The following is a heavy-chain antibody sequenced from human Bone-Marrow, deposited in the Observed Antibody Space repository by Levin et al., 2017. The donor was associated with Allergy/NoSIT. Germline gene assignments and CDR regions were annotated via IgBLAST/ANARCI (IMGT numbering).Heavy chain of an antibody. Sequence: GGSLRLSCAASGFSFSSYSMHWVRQAPGKGLEYVSAISTNGGSTYYANSVKGRFTISRDNSKNTLYLQMGSLRAEDMAVYFCARISGSYYYFDHWGQGTLVTVSS. J-gene: IGHJ4*02. V-gene: IGHV3-64*01. D-gene: IGHD1-26*01. CDR1: GFSFSSYS. CDR2: ISTNGGST. CDR3: ARISGSYYYFDH.